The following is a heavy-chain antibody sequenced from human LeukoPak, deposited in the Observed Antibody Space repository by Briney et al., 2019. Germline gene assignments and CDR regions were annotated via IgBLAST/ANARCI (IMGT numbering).Heavy chain of an antibody. V-gene: IGHV3-23*01. J-gene: IGHJ4*02. Sequence: GGSLRLSCAASGFTFSRYAMNWVRQAPGKGLEWVSVISGSGVSTYYADSVKGRFTISRDNSKNTLFLQMNSLRAEDTAVYYCAKGSVAAVVTFIDFWGQGTLVTVSS. CDR3: AKGSVAAVVTFIDF. D-gene: IGHD6-13*01. CDR2: ISGSGVST. CDR1: GFTFSRYA.